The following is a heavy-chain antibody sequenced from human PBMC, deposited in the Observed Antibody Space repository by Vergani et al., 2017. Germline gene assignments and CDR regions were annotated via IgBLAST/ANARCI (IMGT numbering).Heavy chain of an antibody. D-gene: IGHD6-19*01. CDR2: IYYSGST. Sequence: QLQLQESVPGLVKPSATLSLTCSVSVASIRSSNYYWGWIRQPPGKGLEWIASIYYSGSTYYKPSLKRRVTISVATSKNQFSLKRSSVTAADTAVYFCARHSTVEWLVRLGWIDPWGQGILVTVSS. CDR3: ARHSTVEWLVRLGWIDP. CDR1: VASIRSSNYY. J-gene: IGHJ5*02. V-gene: IGHV4-39*01.